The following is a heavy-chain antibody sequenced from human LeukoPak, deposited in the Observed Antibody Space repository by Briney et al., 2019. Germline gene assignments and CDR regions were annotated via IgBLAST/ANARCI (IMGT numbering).Heavy chain of an antibody. Sequence: SETLSLTCAVYGGSFSGYYWSWLRQPPGKGLEWIGEINHSGSTNYNPSLKSRVTISVDTSKNQFSLKLSSVTAADTAVYYCARGSSWYQPDYWGQGTLVTVSS. CDR3: ARGSSWYQPDY. V-gene: IGHV4-34*01. CDR2: INHSGST. CDR1: GGSFSGYY. J-gene: IGHJ4*02. D-gene: IGHD6-13*01.